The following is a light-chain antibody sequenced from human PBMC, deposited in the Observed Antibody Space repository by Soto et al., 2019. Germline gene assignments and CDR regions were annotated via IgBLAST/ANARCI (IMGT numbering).Light chain of an antibody. Sequence: QSALTQPPSSSGSPGQSVTISCTGTSSDVGGYNYVSWYQQHPGKAPQLMIYEVSKRPSGVPDRFSGSKSGNTASLTVSGLQAEDEADYYCSSYAGSNNLVVFGGGTQLTVL. CDR2: EVS. J-gene: IGLJ2*01. V-gene: IGLV2-8*01. CDR1: SSDVGGYNY. CDR3: SSYAGSNNLVV.